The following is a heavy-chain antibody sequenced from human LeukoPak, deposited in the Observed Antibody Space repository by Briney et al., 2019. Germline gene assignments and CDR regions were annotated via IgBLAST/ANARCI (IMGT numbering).Heavy chain of an antibody. J-gene: IGHJ5*02. CDR3: ARESVRGQNWFDP. CDR2: IYYSGST. D-gene: IGHD3-10*01. CDR1: GGSISGGGYY. Sequence: SETLSLTCTVSGGSISGGGYYWSWIRQHPGKGLEWIGYIYYSGSTYYNPSLKSRVTISVDTSKNQFSLKLSSVTAADTAVYYCARESVRGQNWFDPWGQGTLVTVSS. V-gene: IGHV4-31*03.